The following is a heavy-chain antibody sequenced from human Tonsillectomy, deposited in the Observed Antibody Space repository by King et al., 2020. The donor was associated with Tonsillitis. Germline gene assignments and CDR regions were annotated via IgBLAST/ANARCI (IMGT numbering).Heavy chain of an antibody. CDR1: GFTFSSYA. D-gene: IGHD2-15*01. CDR2: ISGSGDNP. V-gene: IGHV3-23*04. CDR3: ATAPGAGYWGPFDH. Sequence: VQLVESGGALVQPGGSLRLSCAASGFTFSSYAINWVRQAPGKGLEWVSFISGSGDNPNYPDSVKGRFTISRDNSKNTLYLQMNSLRAEDTALYYCATAPGAGYWGPFDHWGQGTLVTVSS. J-gene: IGHJ4*02.